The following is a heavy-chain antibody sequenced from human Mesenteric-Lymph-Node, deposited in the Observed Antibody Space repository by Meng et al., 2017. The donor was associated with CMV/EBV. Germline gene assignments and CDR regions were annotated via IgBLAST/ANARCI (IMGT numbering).Heavy chain of an antibody. J-gene: IGHJ4*02. V-gene: IGHV4-30-4*06. CDR2: IFYRGGT. D-gene: IGHD2-21*01. Sequence: GSISSDFDYWSWIRHHPGKGLEWIGYIFYRGGTYYNPSLMSRIIISVDTSRNEFSLSLSSVTAADTAMYFCAKSRIASRADQYYFDSWGPGTLVTVSS. CDR1: GSISSDFDY. CDR3: AKSRIASRADQYYFDS.